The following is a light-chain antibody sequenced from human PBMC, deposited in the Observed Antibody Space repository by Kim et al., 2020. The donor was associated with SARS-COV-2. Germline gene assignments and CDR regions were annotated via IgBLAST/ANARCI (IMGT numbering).Light chain of an antibody. J-gene: IGLJ3*02. CDR2: SSN. Sequence: TATLPSPRTSNHVRHHAAAWLQQHQGHPPNLLSYSSNNPPSEISDRLSASRSGNTASLTITGLQPEDEADYYCSAWDSSLSPWVFGRGTQLTVL. CDR1: SNHVRHHA. V-gene: IGLV10-54*01. CDR3: SAWDSSLSPWV.